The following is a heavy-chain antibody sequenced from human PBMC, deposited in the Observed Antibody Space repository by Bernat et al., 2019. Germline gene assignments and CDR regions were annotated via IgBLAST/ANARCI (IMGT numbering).Heavy chain of an antibody. D-gene: IGHD3-3*01. CDR2: IKQDGSEK. J-gene: IGHJ6*03. Sequence: EVQLVESGGGLVQPGGSLRLSCAASGFTFSSYWMSWVRQAPGKGLEWLANIKQDGSEKYYVDSVKGRFTISRDNAKNSLYLQMNSLRAEYTALYYCESGAIFGVVTGDYYYYYMDVWGKGTTVTVSS. V-gene: IGHV3-7*01. CDR1: GFTFSSYW. CDR3: ESGAIFGVVTGDYYYYYMDV.